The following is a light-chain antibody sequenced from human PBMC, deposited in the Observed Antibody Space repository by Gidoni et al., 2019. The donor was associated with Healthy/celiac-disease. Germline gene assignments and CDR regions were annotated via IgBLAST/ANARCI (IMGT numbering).Light chain of an antibody. Sequence: EIVLTQSQATLSLSPGERATLSCRASKSVSSYLAWYQQKPGQAPRLLIYDASNSATGIPARFSVSGSGTDFTLTISSLEPEDFAVYYCQQRSNWPSITFGQGTRLEIK. V-gene: IGKV3-11*01. CDR3: QQRSNWPSIT. J-gene: IGKJ5*01. CDR1: KSVSSY. CDR2: DAS.